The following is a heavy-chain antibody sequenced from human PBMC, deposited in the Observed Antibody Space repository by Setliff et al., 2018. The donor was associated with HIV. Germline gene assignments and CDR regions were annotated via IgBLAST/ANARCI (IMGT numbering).Heavy chain of an antibody. Sequence: PGGSLRLSCAASGFTFSTYWMIWVRQAPGKGLEWVAKIKQDGSDSIYYADSVRGRFTVSRDNAKNSLYLQMNILRAEDTAVYYCATDVDTATVFWGSHYLDYWGQGTLVTVSS. D-gene: IGHD5-18*01. CDR1: GFTFSTYW. J-gene: IGHJ4*02. CDR2: IKQDGSDSI. CDR3: ATDVDTATVFWGSHYLDY. V-gene: IGHV3-7*02.